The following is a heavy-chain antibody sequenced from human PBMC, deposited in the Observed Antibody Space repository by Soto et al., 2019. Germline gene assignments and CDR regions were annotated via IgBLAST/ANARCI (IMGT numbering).Heavy chain of an antibody. J-gene: IGHJ6*02. V-gene: IGHV3-23*01. CDR3: AKEVVIESAGRSHSYYYGLDV. D-gene: IGHD2-2*01. Sequence: GGSLRLSCAASGFTFSSYEMNWVRQAPGKGLEWVSVISASGGRTYYADSVKGRFTMSRDNSKNTLFLQMNSLRDEDTAIYYCAKEVVIESAGRSHSYYYGLDVWGPGTTVTVSS. CDR2: ISASGGRT. CDR1: GFTFSSYE.